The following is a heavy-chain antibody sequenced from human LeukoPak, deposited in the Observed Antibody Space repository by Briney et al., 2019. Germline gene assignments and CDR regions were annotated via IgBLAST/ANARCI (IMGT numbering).Heavy chain of an antibody. V-gene: IGHV4-31*03. D-gene: IGHD6-13*01. Sequence: SQTLSLTCTVSGGSISSGGYYWSWIRQHPGKGLEWIGYIYYSGSTYYNPSLKSRVTISVDTSKNQFSLKLSSVTAADTAVYYCARDRYGSSWYQKYNWFDPWGQGTLVTVSS. J-gene: IGHJ5*02. CDR2: IYYSGST. CDR3: ARDRYGSSWYQKYNWFDP. CDR1: GGSISSGGYY.